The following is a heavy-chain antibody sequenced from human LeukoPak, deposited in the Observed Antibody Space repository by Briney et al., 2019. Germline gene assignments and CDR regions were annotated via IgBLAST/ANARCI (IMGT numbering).Heavy chain of an antibody. CDR3: ARHISSGGTYAHFDY. J-gene: IGHJ4*02. D-gene: IGHD1-26*01. Sequence: SETLSLTCTVSGSMYNYYWSWIRQPPGKGLEWIGYIHYNGVTNYNPSLKTRVTMSLDTSKNQVSLNLNSVTAADTAVYYCARHISSGGTYAHFDYWGQGTLVTVSS. CDR1: GSMYNYY. CDR2: IHYNGVT. V-gene: IGHV4-59*08.